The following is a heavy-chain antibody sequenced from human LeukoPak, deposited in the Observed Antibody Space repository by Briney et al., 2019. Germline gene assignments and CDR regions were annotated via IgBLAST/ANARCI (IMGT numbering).Heavy chain of an antibody. J-gene: IGHJ6*03. CDR3: ARGGTVTQYYYYYYMDV. V-gene: IGHV1-69*13. D-gene: IGHD4-11*01. CDR2: ILPIFGTA. CDR1: GGTLSTYA. Sequence: ASVPGSCKAYGGTLSTYAISWMRPAPGQAREWMGGILPIFGTASYAQKCQVRVTSTAAESTSTAYMELSSLRSKDTAEYYCARGGTVTQYYYYYYMDVWGKGTTVTVSS.